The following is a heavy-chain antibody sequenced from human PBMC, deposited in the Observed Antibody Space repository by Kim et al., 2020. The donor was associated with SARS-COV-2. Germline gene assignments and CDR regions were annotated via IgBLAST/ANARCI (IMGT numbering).Heavy chain of an antibody. CDR3: ARGKAVTTFYYYYYGMDV. V-gene: IGHV4-34*01. D-gene: IGHD4-17*01. CDR2: INHSGST. Sequence: ETLSLTCAVYGGSFSGYYWSWIRQPPGKGLEWIGEINHSGSTNYNPSLKSRVTISVDTSKNQFSLKLSSVTAADTAVYYCARGKAVTTFYYYYYGMDVWGQGTTVTVSS. CDR1: GGSFSGYY. J-gene: IGHJ6*02.